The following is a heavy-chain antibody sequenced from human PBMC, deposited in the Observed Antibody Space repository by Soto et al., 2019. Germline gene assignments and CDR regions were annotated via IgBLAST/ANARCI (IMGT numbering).Heavy chain of an antibody. D-gene: IGHD4-17*01. CDR3: ARSMTTVVTLDY. J-gene: IGHJ4*02. Sequence: QLQLQESGPGLVKPSETLSLTCTVSGGSISSSSYYWGWIRQPPGKGLEWIGSIYYSGSTYYNPSLNRRVXLXVXXSKHQFSLKLSSVTAADTAVYYCARSMTTVVTLDYWGQGTLVTVSS. CDR2: IYYSGST. CDR1: GGSISSSSYY. V-gene: IGHV4-39*01.